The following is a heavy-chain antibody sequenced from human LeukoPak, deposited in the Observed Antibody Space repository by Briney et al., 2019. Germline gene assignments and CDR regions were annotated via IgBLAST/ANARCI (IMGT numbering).Heavy chain of an antibody. J-gene: IGHJ4*02. CDR2: ISGSGNST. V-gene: IGHV3-23*01. D-gene: IGHD6-13*01. CDR3: AKSHASIWNVYDY. CDR1: GFTFTSYA. Sequence: GGSLRLSCAASGFTFTSYAMTWVRQAPGKGLEWVSAISGSGNSTYYAESVKGRFTISRDNLKNMVFLQMSTLRAEDTAIYYCAKSHASIWNVYDYWGQGTLVTVSS.